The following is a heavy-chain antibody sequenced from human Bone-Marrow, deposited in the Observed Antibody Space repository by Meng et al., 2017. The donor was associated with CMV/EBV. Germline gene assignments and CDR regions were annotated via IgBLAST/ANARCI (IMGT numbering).Heavy chain of an antibody. CDR3: ARDRVDGWLEVFDY. J-gene: IGHJ4*02. CDR2: ICTSGST. V-gene: IGHV4-61*02. CDR1: GGSISRGDDC. Sequence: SGGSISRGDDCWSWIRLPTGKTLEWIGRICTSGSTKYNPSLRSRVSMSLDTPKNQFSLKLTSATASDTAVYYCARDRVDGWLEVFDYWGQGSLVTVSS. D-gene: IGHD6-19*01.